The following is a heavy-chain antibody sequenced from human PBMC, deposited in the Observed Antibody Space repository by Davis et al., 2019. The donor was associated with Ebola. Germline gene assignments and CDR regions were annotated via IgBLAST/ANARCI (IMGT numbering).Heavy chain of an antibody. V-gene: IGHV3-43D*03. CDR1: GFTFDDYA. J-gene: IGHJ4*02. CDR3: AKYPSGDYGKGY. D-gene: IGHD4/OR15-4a*01. CDR2: ISWDGGST. Sequence: GESLKISCAASGFTFDDYAMHWVRQAPGKGLEWVSLISWDGGSTYYADSVKGRFTISRDNSKNTLYLQMNSLRAEDTAVYYCAKYPSGDYGKGYWGQGTLVTVSS.